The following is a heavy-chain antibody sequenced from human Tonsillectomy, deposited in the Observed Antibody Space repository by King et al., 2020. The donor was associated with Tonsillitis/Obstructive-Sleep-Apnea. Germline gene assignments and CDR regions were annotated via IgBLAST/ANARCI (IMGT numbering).Heavy chain of an antibody. CDR2: ISGSGGST. Sequence: VQLVESGGGLVQPGGSLRLSCAASGFTFSSYAVSWVRQAPGKGLEWVSAISGSGGSTYYADSVKGRFTISRDNSKNTLYLQMNSLRAEDTAVYYCAKEGGYCSSTSCLNWFDPWGQGTLVTVSS. V-gene: IGHV3-23*04. CDR1: GFTFSSYA. D-gene: IGHD2-2*01. J-gene: IGHJ5*02. CDR3: AKEGGYCSSTSCLNWFDP.